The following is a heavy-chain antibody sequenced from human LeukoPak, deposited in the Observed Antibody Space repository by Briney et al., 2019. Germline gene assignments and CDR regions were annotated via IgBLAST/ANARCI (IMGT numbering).Heavy chain of an antibody. D-gene: IGHD3-16*01. V-gene: IGHV3-7*01. CDR3: ARQGDDY. CDR2: IKEDGSEK. Sequence: GGSLRLPCGASGFTFSSYAMSWVRQAPGKGLECVANIKEDGSEKYYVDSVKGRFTISRDNAKNSLYLQMNSLRAEDTAVYYCARQGDDYWGHGTLVTVSS. CDR1: GFTFSSYA. J-gene: IGHJ4*01.